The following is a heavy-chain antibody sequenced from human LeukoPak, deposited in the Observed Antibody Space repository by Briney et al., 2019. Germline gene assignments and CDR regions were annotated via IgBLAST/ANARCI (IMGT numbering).Heavy chain of an antibody. CDR3: ARLPRRHSGYYLDLDY. Sequence: GSLRLSCAASGFTFSSYSMNWVRQPPGKGLEWIGEINHSGSTNYNPSLKSRVTISVDTSKNQFSLKLSSVTAADTAVYYCARLPRRHSGYYLDLDYWGQGTLVTVSS. J-gene: IGHJ4*02. D-gene: IGHD3-22*01. CDR2: INHSGST. CDR1: GFTFSSYS. V-gene: IGHV4-34*01.